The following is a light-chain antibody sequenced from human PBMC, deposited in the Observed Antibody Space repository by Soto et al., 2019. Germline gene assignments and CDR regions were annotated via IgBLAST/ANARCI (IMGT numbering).Light chain of an antibody. CDR1: SSDVGDYNY. CDR2: DVS. J-gene: IGLJ2*01. V-gene: IGLV2-14*01. CDR3: CSYTSSSSLVV. Sequence: QSVLTQPASVSGSPGQSITISCTGTSSDVGDYNYVSWYQQHPGKAPKLMIYDVSNRPSGVSNRFSGSKSGNTASLTISGLQAEDEADYYCCSYTSSSSLVVFGGGTKVTVL.